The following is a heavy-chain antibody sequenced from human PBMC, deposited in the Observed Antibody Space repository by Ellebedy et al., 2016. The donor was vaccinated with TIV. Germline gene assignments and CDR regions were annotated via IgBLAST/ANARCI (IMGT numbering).Heavy chain of an antibody. J-gene: IGHJ5*02. V-gene: IGHV4-4*07. Sequence: MPSETLSLTCTVSGDSISSHYWSWIRQPAGKALEWIGRIYISGSTNYNPSLKSRVTMSVDMSKNQISLKLSSVTAADTAVYYCARALVVTENWFDPWGQGTLVTVSS. CDR3: ARALVVTENWFDP. CDR1: GDSISSHY. CDR2: IYISGST. D-gene: IGHD2-21*02.